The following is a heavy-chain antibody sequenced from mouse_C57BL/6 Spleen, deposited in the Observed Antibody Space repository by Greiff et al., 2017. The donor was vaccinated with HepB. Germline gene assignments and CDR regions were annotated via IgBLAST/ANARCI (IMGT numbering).Heavy chain of an antibody. D-gene: IGHD2-4*01. CDR3: ARQGDYDVGYFYY. J-gene: IGHJ2*01. V-gene: IGHV5-6*01. CDR2: ISSGGSYT. CDR1: GFTFSSYG. Sequence: EVKLMESGGDLVKPGGSLKLSCAASGFTFSSYGMSWVRQTPDKRLEWVATISSGGSYTYYPDSVKGRFTISRDNAKNTLYLQMSSLKSEDTAMYYCARQGDYDVGYFYYWGQGTTLTVSS.